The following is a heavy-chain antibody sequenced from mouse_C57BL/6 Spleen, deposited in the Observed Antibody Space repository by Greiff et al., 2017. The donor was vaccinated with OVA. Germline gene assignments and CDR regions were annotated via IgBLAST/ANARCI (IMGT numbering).Heavy chain of an antibody. J-gene: IGHJ2*01. V-gene: IGHV1-80*01. Sequence: VQLQQSGAELVKPGASVKISCKASGYAFSSYWMNWVKQRPGKGLAWIGQIYPGDGDTNYNGKFKGKATLTADKSSSTAYMQLSSLTSEDSAVYFCATIGYGSSYGVYWGQGTTLTVSS. CDR1: GYAFSSYW. CDR3: ATIGYGSSYGVY. CDR2: IYPGDGDT. D-gene: IGHD1-1*01.